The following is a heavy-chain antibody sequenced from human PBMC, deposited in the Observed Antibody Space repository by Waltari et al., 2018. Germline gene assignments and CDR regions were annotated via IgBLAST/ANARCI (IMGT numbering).Heavy chain of an antibody. CDR1: GFTFSSYS. Sequence: EVQLVESGGGLVKPGGSLRLSCAASGFTFSSYSMNWVRQAPGKGLEWVSSISSSSGYIYYADSVKGRFTISRDNAKNSLYLQMNSLRAEDTAVYYCARGTYEPYYDIGYWGQGTLVTVSS. V-gene: IGHV3-21*01. CDR3: ARGTYEPYYDIGY. J-gene: IGHJ4*02. CDR2: ISSSSGYI. D-gene: IGHD3-22*01.